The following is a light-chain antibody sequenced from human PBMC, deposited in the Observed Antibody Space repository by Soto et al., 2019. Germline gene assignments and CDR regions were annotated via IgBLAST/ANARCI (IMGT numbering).Light chain of an antibody. V-gene: IGLV1-36*01. CDR2: YDD. CDR3: AIWDDSVDGGV. CDR1: NVGSKA. Sequence: QSVLTQPPSVSEAPGQRVTISCSGSNVGSKAVNWYQQVPGKAPKLLLYYDDMLSSGVSDRFSGSKSGTSASLAISGLQNDDEGDYYCAIWDDSVDGGVFGGGTKLTVL. J-gene: IGLJ3*02.